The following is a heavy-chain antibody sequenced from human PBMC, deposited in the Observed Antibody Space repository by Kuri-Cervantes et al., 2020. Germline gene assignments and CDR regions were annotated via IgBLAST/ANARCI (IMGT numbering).Heavy chain of an antibody. D-gene: IGHD7-27*01. J-gene: IGHJ4*02. CDR1: GGSISSFH. CDR2: IHYSGRT. Sequence: ESLKISCSVSGGSISSFHWSWIRQFPGKGLEWIGHIHYSGRTNYNPSLKSRVTISVDTSKNQFSLKLSSVTAADTAVYYCARGELGEIDYWGQGTLVTVSS. CDR3: ARGELGEIDY. V-gene: IGHV4-59*01.